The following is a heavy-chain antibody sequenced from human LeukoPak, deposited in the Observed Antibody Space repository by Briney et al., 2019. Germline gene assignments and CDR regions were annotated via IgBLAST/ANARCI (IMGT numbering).Heavy chain of an antibody. D-gene: IGHD5-24*01. J-gene: IGHJ6*03. CDR2: ISYDGSNK. CDR1: GFTFSSYA. Sequence: GGSLRLSRAASGFTFSSYAMHWVRQAPGKGLEWVAVISYDGSNKYYADSVKGRFTISRDNSKNTLYLQMNSLRAEDTAVYYCARSPRDGYNYGYYYYMDVWGKGTTVTVSS. V-gene: IGHV3-30*04. CDR3: ARSPRDGYNYGYYYYMDV.